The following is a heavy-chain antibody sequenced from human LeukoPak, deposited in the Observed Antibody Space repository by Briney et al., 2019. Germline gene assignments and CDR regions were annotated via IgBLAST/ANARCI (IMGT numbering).Heavy chain of an antibody. D-gene: IGHD6-13*01. CDR2: ISYDGSDT. CDR1: GFTFSAYS. V-gene: IGHV3-30*04. J-gene: IGHJ6*02. CDR3: ARDRKGFWDSRIAAAGSAGRHGMDV. Sequence: PGGSLRLSCAASGFTFSAYSMQWVRQAPGKGLEWVAGISYDGSDTYYTGSVKGRFTISRDNSKNTLYLQMNSLRAEDTAVYYCARDRKGFWDSRIAAAGSAGRHGMDVWGQGTTVTVSS.